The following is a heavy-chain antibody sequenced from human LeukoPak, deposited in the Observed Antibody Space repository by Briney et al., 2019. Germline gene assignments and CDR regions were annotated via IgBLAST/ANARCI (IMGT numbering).Heavy chain of an antibody. CDR1: GYTFTSYG. V-gene: IGHV1-18*01. Sequence: VASVKVSCKASGYTFTSYGISWVRQAPGQGLEWMGRISAYNGNTNYAQKLQGRVTITTDTSTSTAYMELSSLRSEDTAVYYCARVSDGYSFQAGGWVLDYWGQGTLVTVSS. CDR2: ISAYNGNT. J-gene: IGHJ4*02. D-gene: IGHD5-24*01. CDR3: ARVSDGYSFQAGGWVLDY.